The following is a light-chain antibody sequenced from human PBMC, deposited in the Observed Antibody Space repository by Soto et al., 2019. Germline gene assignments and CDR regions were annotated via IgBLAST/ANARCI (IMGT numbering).Light chain of an antibody. J-gene: IGKJ2*01. Sequence: DIVMTQSPDSLTVSLGEMATITCKSSQSVLYSSNNKNYIAWYQQKPGQPPKLLIYWASSREPGVPDRFSGSWSGTDFPLSISSLQAEDVADYYCQQYYNIPHTFGQGTKLEIK. CDR3: QQYYNIPHT. V-gene: IGKV4-1*01. CDR1: QSVLYSSNNKNY. CDR2: WAS.